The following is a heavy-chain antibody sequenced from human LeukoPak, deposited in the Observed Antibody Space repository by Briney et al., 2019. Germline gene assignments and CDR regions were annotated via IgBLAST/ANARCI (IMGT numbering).Heavy chain of an antibody. V-gene: IGHV4-4*02. Sequence: PSGTLSLTCAVSGGSISSSNWWSWVRQPPGKGLEWFGEIYRSGRNNYNPSVKSRVTISVDKSKNHFSLKLSSVTAADTAVYYCARDRTVVVAARESYFDYWGQGTLVTVSS. D-gene: IGHD2-15*01. CDR1: GGSISSSNW. CDR2: IYRSGRN. CDR3: ARDRTVVVAARESYFDY. J-gene: IGHJ4*02.